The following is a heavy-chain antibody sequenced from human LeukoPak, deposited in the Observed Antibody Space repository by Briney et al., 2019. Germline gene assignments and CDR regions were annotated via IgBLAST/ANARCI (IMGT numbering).Heavy chain of an antibody. CDR1: GGAFSSYA. CDR3: ARAVDLQLWWTFDY. Sequence: SVKVSCKASGGAFSSYAISWVRQAPGQGLEWMGGIIPIFGTANYAQKFQGRVTITADESTSTAYMELSSLRSEDTAVYYCARAVDLQLWWTFDYWGQGTLVTVSS. CDR2: IIPIFGTA. J-gene: IGHJ4*02. V-gene: IGHV1-69*13. D-gene: IGHD5-18*01.